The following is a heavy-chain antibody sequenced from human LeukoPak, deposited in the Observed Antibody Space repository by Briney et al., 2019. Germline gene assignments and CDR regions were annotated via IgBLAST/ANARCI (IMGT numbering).Heavy chain of an antibody. J-gene: IGHJ4*02. D-gene: IGHD3-9*01. V-gene: IGHV1-46*01. CDR2: INPSGGTT. Sequence: ASVKVSCKASGYTFTNYYIHWVRQAPGQGLEWVGIINPSGGTTSYAQKFQGRVSMTRDTSTSTVYMELSSLRAEDTALYYCATTLRSFDSPFDYWGQGTLVTVSS. CDR3: ATTLRSFDSPFDY. CDR1: GYTFTNYY.